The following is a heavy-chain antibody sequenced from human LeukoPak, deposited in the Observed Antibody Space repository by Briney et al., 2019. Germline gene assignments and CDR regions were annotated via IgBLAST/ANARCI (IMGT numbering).Heavy chain of an antibody. CDR2: ISGTGNTI. D-gene: IGHD4-11*01. J-gene: IGHJ5*02. V-gene: IGHV3-48*03. Sequence: PGGSLRLSCAASGFTFSSYEMNWVRQAPGKGLEWLSYISGTGNTIYYADSVKGRFTISRDNARHSLYLQMNSLRDEDTALYYCARGTPDSSNHVDWSDPWGQGTLVTVSS. CDR1: GFTFSSYE. CDR3: ARGTPDSSNHVDWSDP.